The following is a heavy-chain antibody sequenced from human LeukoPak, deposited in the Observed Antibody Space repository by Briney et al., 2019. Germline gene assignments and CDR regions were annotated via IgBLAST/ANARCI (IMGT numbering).Heavy chain of an antibody. CDR2: INQDGSEK. V-gene: IGHV3-7*01. CDR1: GFTFSTYW. D-gene: IGHD3-10*01. Sequence: GGSLRLSCAASGFTFSTYWMSWVRQAPGKGLEWVANINQDGSEKYYVDSVKGRFTISRDNAKNSLYLHMNSLRAEDTAVYYCARGWGGDNDYWGQGTLVTVSS. J-gene: IGHJ4*02. CDR3: ARGWGGDNDY.